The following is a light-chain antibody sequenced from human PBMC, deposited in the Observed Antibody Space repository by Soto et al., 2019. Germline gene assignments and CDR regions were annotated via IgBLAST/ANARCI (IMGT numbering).Light chain of an antibody. CDR1: QSVSSSY. CDR3: QQYASSPLT. CDR2: DAS. Sequence: EIVLTQSSGTLSLSPGERATLSCRASQSVSSSYLAWYQQKRGQAPRLLIYDASTRATGIPDRFSGSGSGADFTLTISRLEPEDFAVYFCQQYASSPLTFGGGTKVDIK. J-gene: IGKJ4*01. V-gene: IGKV3-20*01.